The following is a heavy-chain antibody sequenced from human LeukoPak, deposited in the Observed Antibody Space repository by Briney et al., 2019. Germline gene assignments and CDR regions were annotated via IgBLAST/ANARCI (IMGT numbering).Heavy chain of an antibody. CDR1: GFTFSSYE. V-gene: IGHV3-48*03. D-gene: IGHD5-18*01. CDR2: ISSSGSTI. Sequence: GGSLRLSCAASGFTFSSYEMNWVRQGPGKGLEWVSYISSSGSTIYYADSVKGRFTISRDNAKTSLYLQMNSLRAEDTAVYYCARDLSGVTGYTYGRGIDYWGQGTLVTVSS. CDR3: ARDLSGVTGYTYGRGIDY. J-gene: IGHJ4*02.